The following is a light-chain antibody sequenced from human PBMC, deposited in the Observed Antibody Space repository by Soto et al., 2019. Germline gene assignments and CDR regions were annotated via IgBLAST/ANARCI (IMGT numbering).Light chain of an antibody. CDR1: KSDIGVYDF. J-gene: IGLJ7*01. CDR3: KSYAGSNTYV. Sequence: QSALTQPPSASGSPGQSVTLSCTGTKSDIGVYDFVSWYQHHPGKAPRLIIYEVVQRPSGVPDRFSGSKSGNTASLTVSGLQAADEADYFCKSYAGSNTYVFGSGTQLTVL. CDR2: EVV. V-gene: IGLV2-8*01.